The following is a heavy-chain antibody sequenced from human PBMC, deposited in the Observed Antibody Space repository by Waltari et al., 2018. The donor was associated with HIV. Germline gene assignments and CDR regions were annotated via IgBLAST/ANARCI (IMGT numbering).Heavy chain of an antibody. D-gene: IGHD3-10*01. Sequence: QVQLVQSGAEVKPPGASVKVSCKASGYTFTNHGISWVRQAPGQGLEWLGWISAYNGDTNSAQKFLGRGTMTTDTSTTTAYMELTSLKSDDAAVYYCARGGQYYDFWGQGTLVTVSS. V-gene: IGHV1-18*01. CDR3: ARGGQYYDF. CDR2: ISAYNGDT. CDR1: GYTFTNHG. J-gene: IGHJ4*02.